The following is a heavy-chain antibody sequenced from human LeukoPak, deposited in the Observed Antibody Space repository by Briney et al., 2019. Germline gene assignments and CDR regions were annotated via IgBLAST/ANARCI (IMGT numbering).Heavy chain of an antibody. CDR3: ARDRDYYDSSGYSFDALDI. CDR1: GFTFSSYS. V-gene: IGHV3-21*01. Sequence: GGSLRLSCAASGFTFSSYSMNWVRQAPGKGLEWVSSISSSSSYIYYADSVKGRFTISRDNAKNSLYLQMNSLRAEDTAVYYCARDRDYYDSSGYSFDALDIWGQGTMVTVSS. D-gene: IGHD3-22*01. J-gene: IGHJ3*02. CDR2: ISSSSSYI.